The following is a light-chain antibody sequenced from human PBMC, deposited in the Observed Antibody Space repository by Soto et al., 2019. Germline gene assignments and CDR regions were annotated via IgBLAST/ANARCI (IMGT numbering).Light chain of an antibody. V-gene: IGKV3-20*01. CDR1: QSVSSSY. Sequence: EIVLTQSPGTLSLSPGERATLSCRASQSVSSSYLAWYQQKPGPAPRLLIYGASSRATGITDRFSGSGSGTDFTLTISSLEPEDFAVYYCQQYGSSPWTFGQGTKVEIK. CDR2: GAS. CDR3: QQYGSSPWT. J-gene: IGKJ1*01.